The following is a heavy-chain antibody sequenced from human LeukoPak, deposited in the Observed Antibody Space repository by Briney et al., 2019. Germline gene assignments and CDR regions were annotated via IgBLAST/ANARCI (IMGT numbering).Heavy chain of an antibody. CDR1: GFTFSSYA. CDR2: ISGASSTI. Sequence: GGSLRLSCAASGFTFSSYAMHWVRQAPGKGLEWVSYISGASSTIYYADSVRGRFTVSRDNAGSSLYLQMNNLRDDDTAVYFCARVQTDSRGWYHFDSWGQGTLVTVSS. D-gene: IGHD6-19*01. J-gene: IGHJ4*02. V-gene: IGHV3-48*02. CDR3: ARVQTDSRGWYHFDS.